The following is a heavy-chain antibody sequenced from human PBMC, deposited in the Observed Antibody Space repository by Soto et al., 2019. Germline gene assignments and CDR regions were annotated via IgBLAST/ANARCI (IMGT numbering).Heavy chain of an antibody. V-gene: IGHV3-23*01. D-gene: IGHD3-3*01. CDR2: ISGSGGST. Sequence: EVQLLESGGGLVQPGGSLRLSCAASGFTFSSYAMSWVRQAPGKGLELVSAISGSGGSTYYADSVKGRFTISRDNSKNTLYLQMNTLRAEDTAVYYCAKDLTTIFGVVIPFDYWGQGTLVTVSS. CDR1: GFTFSSYA. CDR3: AKDLTTIFGVVIPFDY. J-gene: IGHJ4*02.